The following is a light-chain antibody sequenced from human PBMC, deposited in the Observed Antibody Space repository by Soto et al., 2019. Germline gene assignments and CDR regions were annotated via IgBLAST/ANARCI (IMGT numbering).Light chain of an antibody. CDR1: QSVIGD. CDR2: GTS. Sequence: ERAMTRATVYISVAPVSINNKSCRASQSVIGDLAWYQQRPGQAPRLLIYGTSTRATGIPARFSGSGSGTEFTFTINSLQSDDLATYYCQQYEPYSPTFGPGTKVDIK. J-gene: IGKJ1*01. CDR3: QQYEPYSPT. V-gene: IGKV3-15*01.